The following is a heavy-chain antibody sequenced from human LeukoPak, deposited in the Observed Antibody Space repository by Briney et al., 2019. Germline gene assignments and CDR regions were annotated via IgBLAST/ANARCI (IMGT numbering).Heavy chain of an antibody. CDR3: GKYSDYGDYLDWFDP. J-gene: IGHJ5*02. CDR2: ISYHGSNK. V-gene: IGHV3-30*18. Sequence: GGSLRLSCAASGFAFSSYGMHWVRQAPGKGLEWVAVISYHGSNKYYADSVKGRFTISRDNSKNTLYLQMNSLRAEDTAVYYCGKYSDYGDYLDWFDPWGQGTLVTVSS. D-gene: IGHD4-17*01. CDR1: GFAFSSYG.